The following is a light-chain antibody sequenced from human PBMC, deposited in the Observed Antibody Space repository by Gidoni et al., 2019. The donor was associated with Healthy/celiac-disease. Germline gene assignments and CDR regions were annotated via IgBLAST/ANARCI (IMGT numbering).Light chain of an antibody. Sequence: QSALTQPPSASGSPGQSVTISCTGTSSDVGGYNSVSWYQQHPGKAPNLMIYEVSKRPSGVPDRFSGSKSGNTASLTVSGLQAEDEADYYCSSYAGSNRVFGGGTKLTVL. J-gene: IGLJ2*01. CDR1: SSDVGGYNS. CDR3: SSYAGSNRV. V-gene: IGLV2-8*01. CDR2: EVS.